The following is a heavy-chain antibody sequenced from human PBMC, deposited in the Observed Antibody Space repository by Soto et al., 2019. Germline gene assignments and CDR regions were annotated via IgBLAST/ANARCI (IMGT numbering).Heavy chain of an antibody. J-gene: IGHJ5*02. D-gene: IGHD2-2*01. CDR2: INHSGST. V-gene: IGHV4-34*01. Sequence: QVQLQQWGAGLLKPSETLSLTCAVYGGSFSGYYWSWIRQPPGKGLEWIGEINHSGSTNYNPSLKGRVTISVDTSKNQFSLKLSSVTAADTAVYYCARSYCSSTSCYYNWFDPWGQGTLVTVSS. CDR1: GGSFSGYY. CDR3: ARSYCSSTSCYYNWFDP.